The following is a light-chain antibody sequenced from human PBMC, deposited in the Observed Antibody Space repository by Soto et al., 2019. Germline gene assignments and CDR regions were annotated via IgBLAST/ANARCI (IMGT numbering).Light chain of an antibody. V-gene: IGKV3-20*01. CDR3: QQYGGSPRT. J-gene: IGKJ1*01. Sequence: EIVLTQSPGTLSLSAGERATLSCRASQSVTSSYLAWYQHKPGQAPRLLIYGASSRATGIPDRFSGSGSGTDFTLTISRLEPEDLAVYYCQQYGGSPRTFGQGTKVDIK. CDR1: QSVTSSY. CDR2: GAS.